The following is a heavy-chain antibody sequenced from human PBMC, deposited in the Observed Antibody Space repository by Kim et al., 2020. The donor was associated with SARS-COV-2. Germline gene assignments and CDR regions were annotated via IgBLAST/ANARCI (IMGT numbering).Heavy chain of an antibody. CDR3: ARARGEWGYYDAMDV. D-gene: IGHD3-22*01. J-gene: IGHJ6*02. CDR1: GGTFSRFA. V-gene: IGHV1-69*13. CDR2: IISFSGPE. Sequence: SVKVSCKASGGTFSRFALSWVRQAPGQGLEWMGGIISFSGPEKYVHEFHGRVIITVDESTSTVYLELSSLRSEHTDVYYCARARGEWGYYDAMDVWGHRTTVTVS.